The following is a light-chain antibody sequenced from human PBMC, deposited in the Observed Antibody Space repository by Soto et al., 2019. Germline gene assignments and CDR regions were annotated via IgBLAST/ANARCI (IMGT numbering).Light chain of an antibody. CDR1: QSVSSSY. CDR2: GAS. CDR3: QKYDSAPVT. J-gene: IGKJ1*01. V-gene: IGKV3-20*01. Sequence: EIVLTQSPGTLSLSPGERATLSCRASQSVSSSYLAWYQQKPGQAPRLLIYGASSRATGIPDRFSGSGSGTDFTLTISRLEPEDVASYYCQKYDSAPVTFGQGTRVEIK.